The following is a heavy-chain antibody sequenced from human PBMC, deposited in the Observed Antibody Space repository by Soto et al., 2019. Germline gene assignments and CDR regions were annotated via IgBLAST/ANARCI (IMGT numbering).Heavy chain of an antibody. Sequence: QLQLQESGSGLVKPSQTLSLTCVVSGDSISSGGYSWNWIRQPPGKALEWIGHTYHSGGALYNPSLDSRVTISVDKSKNHFSLRLTSVTAADTAVYYCARDSRSSYSFDNWGQGTLVTVSS. D-gene: IGHD3-22*01. V-gene: IGHV4-30-2*01. CDR3: ARDSRSSYSFDN. J-gene: IGHJ4*02. CDR2: TYHSGGA. CDR1: GDSISSGGYS.